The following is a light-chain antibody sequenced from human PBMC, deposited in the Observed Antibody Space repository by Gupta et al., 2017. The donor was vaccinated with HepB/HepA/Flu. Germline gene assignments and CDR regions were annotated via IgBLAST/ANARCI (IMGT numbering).Light chain of an antibody. CDR3: AAGDEIQDGVV. V-gene: IGLV1-44*01. Sequence: SVLTPSPPLSGAPGPRVTISFSGSSSNVGSKNVNWYQPRPERAPKLLIYYNDERPPVVPGRFSGTKSDTAASVASSGLHADDDADYYSAAGDEIQDGVVFGGGTKLTVL. J-gene: IGLJ2*01. CDR2: YND. CDR1: SSNVGSKN.